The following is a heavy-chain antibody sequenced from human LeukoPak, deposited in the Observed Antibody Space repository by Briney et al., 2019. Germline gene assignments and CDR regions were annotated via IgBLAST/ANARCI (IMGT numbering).Heavy chain of an antibody. J-gene: IGHJ4*02. CDR2: IYYSGST. D-gene: IGHD6-19*01. CDR3: ARHIREYRSGWYGFGY. Sequence: PSETLSLTCTVSGGSISSGGYYWSWIRQPPGKGLERIGYIYYSGSTYYNPSLKSRVTISVDTSKNQFSLKLSSVTAADTAVYYCARHIREYRSGWYGFGYWGQGTLVTVSS. CDR1: GGSISSGGYY. V-gene: IGHV4-30-4*01.